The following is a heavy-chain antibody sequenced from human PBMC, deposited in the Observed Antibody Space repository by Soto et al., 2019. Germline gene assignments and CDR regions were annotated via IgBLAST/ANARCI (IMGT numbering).Heavy chain of an antibody. CDR1: GFTFRSYT. J-gene: IGHJ4*02. Sequence: NPGGSLRLSCVASGFTFRSYTMNWVRQAPGKGLEWVSAIRGFSPYTFYADSVKGRFTISRDNAKSTLYLQMNSLRAEDTAVYYCATLNSFGSDYWGRGTLVTVSS. D-gene: IGHD5-18*01. CDR2: IRGFSPYT. V-gene: IGHV3-21*01. CDR3: ATLNSFGSDY.